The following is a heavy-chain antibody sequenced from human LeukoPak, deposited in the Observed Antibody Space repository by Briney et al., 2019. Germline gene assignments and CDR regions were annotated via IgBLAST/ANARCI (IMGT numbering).Heavy chain of an antibody. CDR2: ISAYNGNT. CDR3: ARDPPNWNDLRDAFDI. Sequence: AAPVKVSCKASGYTFTSYGISWVRQAPGQGLEWMGWISAYNGNTNYAQKLQGRVTMTTDTSTSTAYMELRSLRSDDTAVYYCARDPPNWNDLRDAFDIWGQGTMVTVSS. D-gene: IGHD1-20*01. J-gene: IGHJ3*02. V-gene: IGHV1-18*01. CDR1: GYTFTSYG.